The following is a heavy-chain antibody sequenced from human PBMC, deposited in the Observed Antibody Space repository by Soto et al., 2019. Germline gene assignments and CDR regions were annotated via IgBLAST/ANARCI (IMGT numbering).Heavy chain of an antibody. J-gene: IGHJ4*02. Sequence: PGGPQRLSWGAAGGKCGSFARSWVRQDPGKGLEWVSVIRGNGGSTKYADSVKGRFTISRDDSKNALYLQMSSLRAEDTALYYCAKDFASWGSYSGSPLDYWGQGTLVTVSS. CDR1: GGKCGSFA. V-gene: IGHV3-23*01. D-gene: IGHD3-16*01. CDR3: AKDFASWGSYSGSPLDY. CDR2: IRGNGGST.